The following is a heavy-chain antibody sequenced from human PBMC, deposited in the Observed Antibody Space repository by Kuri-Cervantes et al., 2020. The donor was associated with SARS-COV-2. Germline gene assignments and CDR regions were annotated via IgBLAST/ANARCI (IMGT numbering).Heavy chain of an antibody. CDR1: GGSISSYY. CDR2: IYYSGST. V-gene: IGHV4-59*08. D-gene: IGHD6-6*01. CDR3: ARQGGIAARLYAFDI. J-gene: IGHJ3*02. Sequence: GSLRLSCTAFGGSISSYYWSWSLQPPGKGLEWIGYIYYSGSTNYNPSLKSRVTISVDTSKNQFSLKLSSVTAADTAVYYCARQGGIAARLYAFDIWGQGTMVTVSS.